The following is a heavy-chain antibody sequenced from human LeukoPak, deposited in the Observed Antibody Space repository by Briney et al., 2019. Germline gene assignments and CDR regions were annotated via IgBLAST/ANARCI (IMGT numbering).Heavy chain of an antibody. V-gene: IGHV3-74*01. CDR1: GFTFATYW. CDR2: INSDGSIT. CDR3: ARDGGGYCSGGSCPGSGY. Sequence: GGSLRLSCAASGFTFATYWMHWVRQAPGKGLVWVSHINSDGSITSYADSVKGRFTISRDNAKNTLYLQMNSLRAEDTAVYYCARDGGGYCSGGSCPGSGYWGQGTLVTVSS. D-gene: IGHD2-15*01. J-gene: IGHJ4*02.